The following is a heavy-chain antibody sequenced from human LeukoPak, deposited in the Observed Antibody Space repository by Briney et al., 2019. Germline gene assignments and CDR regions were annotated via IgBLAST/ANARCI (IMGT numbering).Heavy chain of an antibody. D-gene: IGHD1-26*01. CDR3: TRGRRATHDY. CDR2: IRSKAYGGTT. J-gene: IGHJ4*02. CDR1: GFTFSRNS. Sequence: GGSLRLSCAASGFTFSRNSMNWVRQAPGKGLEWVGFIRSKAYGGTTEYAASVKGRFTISRDDSKSIAYLQMNSLKTEDTAVYYCTRGRRATHDYWGQGTLVTVSS. V-gene: IGHV3-49*04.